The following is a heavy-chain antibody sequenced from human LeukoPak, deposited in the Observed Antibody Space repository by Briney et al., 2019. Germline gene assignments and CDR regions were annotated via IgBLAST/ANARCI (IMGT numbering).Heavy chain of an antibody. CDR1: GFTFSSYV. CDR2: ISYDGSNK. CDR3: ARDLRLFGPPDDY. J-gene: IGHJ4*02. D-gene: IGHD3-10*01. Sequence: GGSLRLSCSASGFTFSSYVMHWVRQALGKGLEWVAVISYDGSNKYYADSVKGRFTISRDNSKNTLYLQMNSLRAEDTAVYYCARDLRLFGPPDDYWGQGTLVTVSS. V-gene: IGHV3-30-3*01.